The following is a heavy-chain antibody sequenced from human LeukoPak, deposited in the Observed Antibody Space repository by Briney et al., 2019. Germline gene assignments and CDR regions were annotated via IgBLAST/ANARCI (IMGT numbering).Heavy chain of an antibody. Sequence: GGSLRLSCAASGFTFSSYSMNWVRLAPGRGLEWVSSISSGSSYIYYADSVKGRFSISRDNAKNSLYLQMNSLRAEDTAVYYCASMWCWGQGTMVTVSS. CDR3: ASMWC. CDR2: ISSGSSYI. J-gene: IGHJ3*01. D-gene: IGHD2-21*01. CDR1: GFTFSSYS. V-gene: IGHV3-21*01.